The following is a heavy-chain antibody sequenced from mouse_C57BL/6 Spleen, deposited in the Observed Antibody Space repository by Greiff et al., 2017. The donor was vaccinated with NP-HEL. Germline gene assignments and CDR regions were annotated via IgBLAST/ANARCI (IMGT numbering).Heavy chain of an antibody. CDR1: GFTFSDYG. Sequence: EVKLMESGGGLVKPGGSLKLSCAASGFTFSDYGMHWVRQAPEKGLEWVAYISSGSSTIYYADTVKGRFTISRDNAKNTLCLQMTSLRSEDTAMYYCARPGDYDWFAYWGQGTLVTVSA. V-gene: IGHV5-17*01. D-gene: IGHD2-4*01. CDR2: ISSGSSTI. CDR3: ARPGDYDWFAY. J-gene: IGHJ3*01.